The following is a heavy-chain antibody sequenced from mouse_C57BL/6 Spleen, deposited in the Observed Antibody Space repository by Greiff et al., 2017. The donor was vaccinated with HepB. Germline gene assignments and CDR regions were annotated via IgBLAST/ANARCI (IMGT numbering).Heavy chain of an antibody. J-gene: IGHJ1*03. V-gene: IGHV2-4*01. CDR1: GFSLTSYG. CDR2: IWSGGST. Sequence: QVQLKESGPGLVQPSQSLSITCTVSGFSLTSYGVHWVRQPPGKGLEWLGVIWSGGSTDYNAAFISRLSISKDNSKSQVFFKMNSLQADDTAIYYSAKREGYSPFEGWGTGTTVTVSS. CDR3: AKREGYSPFEG. D-gene: IGHD2-3*01.